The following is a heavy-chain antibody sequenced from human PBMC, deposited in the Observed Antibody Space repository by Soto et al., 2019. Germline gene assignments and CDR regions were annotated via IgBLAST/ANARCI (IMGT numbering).Heavy chain of an antibody. D-gene: IGHD6-13*01. CDR2: INPSGGST. J-gene: IGHJ5*02. Sequence: GASVKVSCKASGYTFTSYYMHWVRQAPGQGLEWMRIINPSGGSTSYAQKFQGRVTMTRDTSTSTVYMELSSLRSEDTAVCYCARGYSIAAAGKAYNWFDPWGQGTLVTVSS. CDR1: GYTFTSYY. V-gene: IGHV1-46*01. CDR3: ARGYSIAAAGKAYNWFDP.